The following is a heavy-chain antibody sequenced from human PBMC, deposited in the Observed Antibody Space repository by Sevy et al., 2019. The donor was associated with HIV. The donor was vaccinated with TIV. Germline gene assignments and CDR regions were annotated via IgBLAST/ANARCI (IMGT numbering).Heavy chain of an antibody. D-gene: IGHD3-10*01. V-gene: IGHV3-11*06. CDR3: ARVRYDSGSYYKDY. CDR2: ISSRSTYT. CDR1: EFTFSDYY. Sequence: GGSLRLSCAASEFTFSDYYMSWIRQAPGKGLEWVSYISSRSTYTNYAYSVKGRFTISRDNARNSLYLQMNSLRAEDTAVYYCARVRYDSGSYYKDYWGQGTLVTVSS. J-gene: IGHJ4*02.